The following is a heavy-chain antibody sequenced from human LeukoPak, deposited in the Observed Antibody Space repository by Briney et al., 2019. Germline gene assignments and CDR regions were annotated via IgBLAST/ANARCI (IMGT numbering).Heavy chain of an antibody. CDR3: ARVGDGSGSYYPYYYYYGMDV. CDR2: ISGSSSYI. J-gene: IGHJ6*04. V-gene: IGHV3-21*01. Sequence: KPGGSLRLSCAASGFTFSSYSMNWVRQAPGKGLEWVSSISGSSSYIYYADSVKGRFTISRDNAENSLYLQMNSLRAEDTAVYYCARVGDGSGSYYPYYYYYGMDVWGKGTTVTVSS. D-gene: IGHD3-10*01. CDR1: GFTFSSYS.